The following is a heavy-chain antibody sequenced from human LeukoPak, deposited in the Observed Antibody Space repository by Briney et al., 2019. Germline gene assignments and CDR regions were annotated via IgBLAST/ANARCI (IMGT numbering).Heavy chain of an antibody. J-gene: IGHJ6*03. CDR1: GGSISSSSYY. CDR3: ARSYYYYYYMDV. V-gene: IGHV4-39*07. CDR2: IYYSGST. Sequence: SETLSFTCTVSGGSISSSSYYWGWIRQPPGKGLEWIGSIYYSGSTYYNPSLKSRVTISIDTSKNQFSLKLSSVTAADTAVYYCARSYYYYYYMDVWGKGTTVTVSS.